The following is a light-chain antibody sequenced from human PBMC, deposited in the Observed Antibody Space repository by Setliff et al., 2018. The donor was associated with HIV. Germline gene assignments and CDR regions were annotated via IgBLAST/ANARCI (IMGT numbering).Light chain of an antibody. V-gene: IGLV2-14*03. Sequence: QSALTQPASVSGSAGQSITISCTGTSSDVGGFNSVSWYQQHPDKAPKLIIYEVTNRPSGVSDRFSGSKSVNTASLTISGLQTEDEADYYCNSYTTSGTRVFGTGTKVTVL. J-gene: IGLJ1*01. CDR2: EVT. CDR3: NSYTTSGTRV. CDR1: SSDVGGFNS.